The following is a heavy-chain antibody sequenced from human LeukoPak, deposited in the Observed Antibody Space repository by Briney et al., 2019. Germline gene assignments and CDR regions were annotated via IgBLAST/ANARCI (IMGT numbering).Heavy chain of an antibody. V-gene: IGHV1-18*04. Sequence: ASVKVSCKASGYTFADYYIHWVRQAPGQGLEWMGWISAYNGNTNYAQKLQGRVTMTTDTSTSTAYMELRSLRSDDTAVYYCARLYDSSGLFDYWGQGTLVTVSS. CDR2: ISAYNGNT. CDR3: ARLYDSSGLFDY. CDR1: GYTFADYY. D-gene: IGHD3-22*01. J-gene: IGHJ4*02.